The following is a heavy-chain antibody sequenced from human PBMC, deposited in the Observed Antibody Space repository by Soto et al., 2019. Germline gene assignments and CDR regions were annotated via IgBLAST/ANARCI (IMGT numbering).Heavy chain of an antibody. V-gene: IGHV4-59*01. CDR2: IYYTGTT. CDR3: AREVSSFGSNNFDS. Sequence: SETLSLTCSVSGTSIRGYYWTWIRQPPGKGLEWIGYIYYTGTTKYNPSLKSRVTISVDTSKNQFSLRLNSVTAADTAVYYCAREVSSFGSNNFDSWGQGALVPVSS. J-gene: IGHJ4*02. CDR1: GTSIRGYY. D-gene: IGHD3-10*01.